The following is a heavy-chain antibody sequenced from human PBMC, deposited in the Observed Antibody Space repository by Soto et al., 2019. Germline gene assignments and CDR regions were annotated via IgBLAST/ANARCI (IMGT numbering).Heavy chain of an antibody. Sequence: QDQLLQSGAEVKKPGASVTVSCKASGYSFTNYGITWVQQAPGQGLEWMGWISAFNGNTHYAQKLQGRVTMTTDASTSPAYRELRSLRSDDTAVYYCARDRGVAPPVAGNTHYYYYMDVWGKGTTVTVSS. D-gene: IGHD6-19*01. V-gene: IGHV1-18*01. CDR1: GYSFTNYG. CDR2: ISAFNGNT. J-gene: IGHJ6*03. CDR3: ARDRGVAPPVAGNTHYYYYMDV.